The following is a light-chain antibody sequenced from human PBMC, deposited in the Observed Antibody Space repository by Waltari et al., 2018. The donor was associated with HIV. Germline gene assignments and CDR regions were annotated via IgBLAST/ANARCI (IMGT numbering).Light chain of an antibody. CDR2: DTS. CDR3: QQRSNWPSPT. J-gene: IGKJ4*01. CDR1: QSVSSS. Sequence: EIVLTQSPATLSLSPGDRATLSCRASQSVSSSLAWYQQKPGQAPRLLIYDTSNRATGIPARFSGSGSGTDVTLTISSLEPEDFAVYYCQQRSNWPSPTFGGGTKVDIK. V-gene: IGKV3-11*01.